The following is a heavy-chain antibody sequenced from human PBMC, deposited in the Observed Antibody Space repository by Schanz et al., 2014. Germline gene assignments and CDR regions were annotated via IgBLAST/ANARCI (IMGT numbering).Heavy chain of an antibody. CDR2: IIPILDKT. V-gene: IGHV1-69*08. J-gene: IGHJ4*02. CDR1: GGTFSSYT. D-gene: IGHD6-13*01. CDR3: ARDGEAAAGCDF. Sequence: QVQLVQSGAEVMKPGSSVKVSCKASGGTFSSYTINWVRQAPGQGLEWMGRIIPILDKTNYAQKFRGRVTMTRDTATSTVYMELSSLRSEDTAVYYCARDGEAAAGCDFWGQGTLVTVSS.